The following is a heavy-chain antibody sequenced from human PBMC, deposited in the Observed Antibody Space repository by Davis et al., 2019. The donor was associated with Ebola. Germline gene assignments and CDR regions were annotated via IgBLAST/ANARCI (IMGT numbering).Heavy chain of an antibody. Sequence: PSETLSLTCTVSGGSISSTPYYLGSTCQPPGKGLEWIGNIYYSGNAYYNPSLKSRVTISADTSKNQFSLKLSPVTAADTAVYYCARPSAGEYAYFDYWGQGTLVTVSS. CDR1: GGSISSTPYY. J-gene: IGHJ4*02. D-gene: IGHD2/OR15-2a*01. CDR3: ARPSAGEYAYFDY. CDR2: IYYSGNA. V-gene: IGHV4-39*01.